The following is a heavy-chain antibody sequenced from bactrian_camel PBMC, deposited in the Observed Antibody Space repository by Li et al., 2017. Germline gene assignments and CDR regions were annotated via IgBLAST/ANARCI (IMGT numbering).Heavy chain of an antibody. CDR3: AAVPRSYVDPYAKGDGILGSWRRADFGY. Sequence: HVQLVESGGGLVQPGESLRLSCVASGITFSRHDMSWVRQAPGKEVEWVAGVTSLPSLFRAASYADSVKGRFTVSRDSAKSTLYLRMNNLKPEDTAIYYCAAVPRSYVDPYAKGDGILGSWRRADFGYFGQGTQVTVS. J-gene: IGHJ6*01. CDR2: LPSLFRAA. V-gene: IGHV3S6*01. CDR1: GITFSRHD. D-gene: IGHD6*01.